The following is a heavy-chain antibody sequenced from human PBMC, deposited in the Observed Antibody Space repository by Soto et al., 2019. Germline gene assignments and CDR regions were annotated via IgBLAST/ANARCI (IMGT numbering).Heavy chain of an antibody. Sequence: ASVKVSCKASGYTFTGYYMHWVRLAPGQGLEWMGWINPNSGGTNYAQKFQGRVTMTRDTSISTAYMELSRLRSDDTAVYYCARQGTKYSSGWYGYWGQGTLVTVSS. V-gene: IGHV1-2*02. D-gene: IGHD6-19*01. J-gene: IGHJ4*02. CDR1: GYTFTGYY. CDR3: ARQGTKYSSGWYGY. CDR2: INPNSGGT.